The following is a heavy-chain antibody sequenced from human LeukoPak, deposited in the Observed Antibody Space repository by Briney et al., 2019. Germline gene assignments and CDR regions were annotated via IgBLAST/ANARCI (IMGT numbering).Heavy chain of an antibody. D-gene: IGHD3-22*01. V-gene: IGHV3-21*01. J-gene: IGHJ3*02. Sequence: GGSLRLSCAASGFTFSNYNMNWVRQAPGKGLEWVSSISSSSRSYIYYADSVKGRFTISRDNAKNSLYLQMNSLRAEDTAVYYCARPLYYYDSSGYWGPGAFDIWGQGTMVTVSS. CDR1: GFTFSNYN. CDR3: ARPLYYYDSSGYWGPGAFDI. CDR2: ISSSSRSYI.